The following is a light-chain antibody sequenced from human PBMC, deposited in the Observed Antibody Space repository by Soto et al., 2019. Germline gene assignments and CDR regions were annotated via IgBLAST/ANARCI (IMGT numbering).Light chain of an antibody. V-gene: IGLV2-14*01. CDR1: SSDVGGYNY. Sequence: QSALTQPASVSGSPGQSITISCTGTSSDVGGYNYVSWYQQHPGKAPKLMIYEVSNRPSGVSNRFSGSKSGNTASLTISGLQAEDEADYYCSSYTSSRDGFGTGTKLTVL. CDR2: EVS. CDR3: SSYTSSRDG. J-gene: IGLJ1*01.